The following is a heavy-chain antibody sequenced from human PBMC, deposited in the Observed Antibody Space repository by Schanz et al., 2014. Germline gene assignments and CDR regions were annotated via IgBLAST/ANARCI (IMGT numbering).Heavy chain of an antibody. D-gene: IGHD2-8*02. J-gene: IGHJ4*02. Sequence: VQLVESGGGLVKPGGSLRLSCAASGFTFSSYWMHWVRQVPGKGLEWVSLISDSGDTAYYADSVKGRFTISRDNFKGALYLQMSSLRAEDTAVYYCAKSLESCPGGRCSRGYFDYWGQGTLVTVSS. CDR2: ISDSGDTA. CDR3: AKSLESCPGGRCSRGYFDY. V-gene: IGHV3-23*04. CDR1: GFTFSSYW.